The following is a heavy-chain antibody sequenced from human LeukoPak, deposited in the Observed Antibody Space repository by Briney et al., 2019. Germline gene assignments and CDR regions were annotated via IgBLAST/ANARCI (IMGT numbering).Heavy chain of an antibody. J-gene: IGHJ6*03. CDR2: ISWNSGSI. CDR3: AKGSGYYYYYYMDV. V-gene: IGHV3-9*01. Sequence: PGGSLRLSCAASGFTFDDYAMHWVRQAPGKGLEWVAGISWNSGSIGYADSVKGRFTISRDNAKNSLYLQMNSLRAEATALYYCAKGSGYYYYYYMDVWGKGTTVTVSS. CDR1: GFTFDDYA.